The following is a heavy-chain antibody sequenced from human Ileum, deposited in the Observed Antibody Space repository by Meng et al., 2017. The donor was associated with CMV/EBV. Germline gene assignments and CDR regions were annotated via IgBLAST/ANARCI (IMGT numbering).Heavy chain of an antibody. J-gene: IGHJ4*02. V-gene: IGHV4-31*02. CDR2: ISYGGNA. CDR1: GSITSGGYY. CDR3: ARGGSNSAGYYSPFY. D-gene: IGHD3-22*01. Sequence: GSITSGGYYWNWIRQHPGKGLEWIGSISYGGNAYSSPSLKSRLTISADTSSNQFSLKLSSVTAADTAVYYCARGGSNSAGYYSPFYWGQGTLVTVSS.